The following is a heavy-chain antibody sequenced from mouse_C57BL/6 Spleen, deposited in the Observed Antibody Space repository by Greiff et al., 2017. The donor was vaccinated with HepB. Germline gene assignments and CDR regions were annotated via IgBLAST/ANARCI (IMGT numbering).Heavy chain of an antibody. D-gene: IGHD2-4*01. V-gene: IGHV1-64*01. Sequence: VQLQHPGAELVKPGASVKLSCKASGYTFTSYWMHWVKQRPGQGLEWIGMIHPNSGSTNYNEKFKSKATLTVDKSSSTAYMQLSSLTSEDSAVYYCARGGYYDYEGFAYWGQGTLVTVSA. J-gene: IGHJ3*01. CDR1: GYTFTSYW. CDR2: IHPNSGST. CDR3: ARGGYYDYEGFAY.